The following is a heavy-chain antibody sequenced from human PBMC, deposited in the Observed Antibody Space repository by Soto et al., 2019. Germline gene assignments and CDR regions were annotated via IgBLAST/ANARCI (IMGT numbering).Heavy chain of an antibody. D-gene: IGHD3-9*01. J-gene: IGHJ6*02. Sequence: PGESLKISCDASGYRITSDWITWVRQMPGKGLEWMGDIDPSDSYSKYSPSFQGHVTMSVDKSINTAFLQWSRLQASDTAKYYCARYFEWSTAGNGIDVWGQGTTVTVSS. CDR3: ARYFEWSTAGNGIDV. V-gene: IGHV5-10-1*01. CDR1: GYRITSDW. CDR2: IDPSDSYS.